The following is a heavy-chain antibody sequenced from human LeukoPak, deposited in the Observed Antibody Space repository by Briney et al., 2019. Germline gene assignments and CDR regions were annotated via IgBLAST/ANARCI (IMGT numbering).Heavy chain of an antibody. J-gene: IGHJ4*02. D-gene: IGHD6-19*01. Sequence: PSETPSLTCAVYGGSFSGYYWSWIRQPPGKGPEWIGEINHSGSTNYNPSLKSRVTISVDTSKNQFSLKLSSVTAADTAVYYCARGSGSGWLRPRFDYWGQGTLVTVSS. CDR1: GGSFSGYY. CDR3: ARGSGSGWLRPRFDY. V-gene: IGHV4-34*01. CDR2: INHSGST.